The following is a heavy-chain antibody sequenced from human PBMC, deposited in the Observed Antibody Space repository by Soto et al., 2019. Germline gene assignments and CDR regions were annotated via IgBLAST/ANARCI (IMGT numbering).Heavy chain of an antibody. CDR3: AREAAGIDY. V-gene: IGHV3-30-3*01. Sequence: GGSLRLSCAASGFTFSSYAMHWVRQAPGKGLEWVAVISYDGSNKYYADSVKGRFTISRDNSKNTLYLQMNSLRAEDTAVYYCAREAAGIDYWGQGTLVTVSS. D-gene: IGHD6-13*01. CDR1: GFTFSSYA. CDR2: ISYDGSNK. J-gene: IGHJ4*02.